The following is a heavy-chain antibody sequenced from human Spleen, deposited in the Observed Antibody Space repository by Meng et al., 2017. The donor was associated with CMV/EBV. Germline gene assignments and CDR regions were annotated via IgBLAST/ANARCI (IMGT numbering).Heavy chain of an antibody. CDR1: DSVSSNSAA. CDR2: TYYRSKWYN. J-gene: IGHJ5*02. D-gene: IGHD1-7*01. Sequence: DSVSSNSAAGNWIRQSPSRGLEWLGRTYYRSKWYNDYAVSVKSRITINPDTSKNQFSLQLNSVTPEDTAVYYCARGELELRTIWFDPWGQGTLVTVSS. V-gene: IGHV6-1*01. CDR3: ARGELELRTIWFDP.